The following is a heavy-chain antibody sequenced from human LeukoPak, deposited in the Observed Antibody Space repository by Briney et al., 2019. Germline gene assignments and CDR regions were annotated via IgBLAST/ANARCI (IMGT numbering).Heavy chain of an antibody. CDR2: IYYSGST. D-gene: IGHD5-12*01. Sequence: SETLSLTCTVSGGSISSYYWSWIRQPPGKGLEWIGYIYYSGSTNYNPSLKSRVTISVDTSKNQFSLKLSSVTAADTAVYYCARHDGYKLAFDIWGQGTMVTVSS. CDR3: ARHDGYKLAFDI. V-gene: IGHV4-59*08. J-gene: IGHJ3*02. CDR1: GGSISSYY.